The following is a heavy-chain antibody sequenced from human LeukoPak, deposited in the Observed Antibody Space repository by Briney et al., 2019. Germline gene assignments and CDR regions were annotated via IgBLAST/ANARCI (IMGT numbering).Heavy chain of an antibody. CDR2: ISGSGGST. D-gene: IGHD3-9*01. J-gene: IGHJ4*02. V-gene: IGHV3-23*01. CDR1: GFTFSSYA. Sequence: GGSLRLSCAASGFTFSSYAMSWVRQAPGKGLEWVSAISGSGGSTYYADSVKGRFTISRDNSKNTLYLQMNSPRAEDTAVYYCANSPPDYDILTGYLIYWGQGTLVTVSS. CDR3: ANSPPDYDILTGYLIY.